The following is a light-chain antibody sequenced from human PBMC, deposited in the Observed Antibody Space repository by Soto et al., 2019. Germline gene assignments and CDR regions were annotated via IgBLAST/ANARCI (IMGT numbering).Light chain of an antibody. CDR3: SSYRSSSTLYV. CDR1: SSDVGGYKY. Sequence: QSALTQPASVSGSPGQSITISCTGKSSDVGGYKYVSWYQQHPGKAPKLMIYDVSNRPSGVSNRFSGSKSGNTASLNISGLQAEDEADYYCSSYRSSSTLYVFGTGTKLTVL. CDR2: DVS. V-gene: IGLV2-14*01. J-gene: IGLJ1*01.